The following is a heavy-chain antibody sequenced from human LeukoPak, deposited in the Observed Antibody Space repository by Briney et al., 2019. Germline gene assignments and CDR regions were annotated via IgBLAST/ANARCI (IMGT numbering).Heavy chain of an antibody. V-gene: IGHV4-38-2*02. CDR1: GYSIHSGYY. CDR2: IYHSGST. CDR3: ARDGGARGYSFIRGQNAFDI. J-gene: IGHJ3*02. Sequence: SETLSLTCIVSGYSIHSGYYWGWVRQPPGQGLEWIGSIYHSGSTYYNPSLKSRVTISVDTSKNQFSLNLSSVTAEDTAVYYCARDGGARGYSFIRGQNAFDIWGQGTMVTVSS. D-gene: IGHD5-18*01.